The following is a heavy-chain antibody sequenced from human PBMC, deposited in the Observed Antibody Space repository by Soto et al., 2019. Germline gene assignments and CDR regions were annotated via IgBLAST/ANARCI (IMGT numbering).Heavy chain of an antibody. D-gene: IGHD5-12*01. CDR2: IYPGDSDT. Sequence: GETLMICCKGSGYSFTIYWIGWVRQMPGKGLEWMGIIYPGDSDTRYSPSFQGQVTISADKSISTAYLQWSSLKASDTAMYYCARVSRYALGFSFYYFSSGMDVWRRWSTVTVSS. V-gene: IGHV5-51*01. CDR1: GYSFTIYW. CDR3: ARVSRYALGFSFYYFSSGMDV. J-gene: IGHJ6*02.